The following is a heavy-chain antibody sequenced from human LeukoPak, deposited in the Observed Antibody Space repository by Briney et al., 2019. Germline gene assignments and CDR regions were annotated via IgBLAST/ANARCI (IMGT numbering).Heavy chain of an antibody. D-gene: IGHD1-26*01. CDR3: ARGGGYSGSYVDY. CDR1: GYTFTSYA. CDR2: INTNTGNP. J-gene: IGHJ4*02. V-gene: IGHV7-4-1*02. Sequence: EASVQFSCQASGYTFTSYAMNWVRQAPGQGLEWMGWINTNTGNPTYAQGFTGRFVFSLDTSVSTAYLQISSLKAEDTAVYYCARGGGYSGSYVDYWGQGTLVTVSS.